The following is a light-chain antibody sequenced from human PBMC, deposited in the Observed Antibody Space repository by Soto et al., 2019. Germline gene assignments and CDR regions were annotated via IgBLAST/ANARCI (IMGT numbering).Light chain of an antibody. CDR3: SSYTSSNTLV. J-gene: IGLJ2*01. Sequence: QSALTQPASVSGSPGQSITISCTGTSSDVGAYNYISWYQQHPGKAPKLMISEVSDRPSGVSNRFSGSKSGNTASLTISGLQPEDEADYYCSSYTSSNTLVFGGGTKVTVL. CDR2: EVS. CDR1: SSDVGAYNY. V-gene: IGLV2-14*01.